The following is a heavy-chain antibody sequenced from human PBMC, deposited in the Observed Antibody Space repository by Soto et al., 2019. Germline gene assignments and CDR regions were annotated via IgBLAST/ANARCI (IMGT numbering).Heavy chain of an antibody. J-gene: IGHJ4*02. V-gene: IGHV3-73*02. CDR1: GFNFGASA. CDR3: SRDYSDWFFN. CDR2: IGSRGETYAT. D-gene: IGHD3-9*01. Sequence: EVQLVESGGGLVQPGGSLKLSCAASGFNFGASALQWVRQASGKGLEWLGRIGSRGETYATTYAASVKGRFTISRDDSKKTAYLQMNSLESEDTAVYYCSRDYSDWFFNWGRGTLVTVSS.